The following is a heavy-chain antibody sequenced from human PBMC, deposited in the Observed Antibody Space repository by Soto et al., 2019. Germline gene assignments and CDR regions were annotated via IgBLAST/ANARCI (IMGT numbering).Heavy chain of an antibody. V-gene: IGHV1-69*02. CDR3: ARSLVVAAPLGY. J-gene: IGHJ4*02. Sequence: ASVKVSCKASGGTFSSYTISWVRQAPGQGLEWMGRIIPILGIANYAQKFQGRVTITADKSTSTAYMELSSLRSEDTAVYYCARSLVVAAPLGYWGQGTLVTVSS. CDR1: GGTFSSYT. CDR2: IIPILGIA. D-gene: IGHD2-15*01.